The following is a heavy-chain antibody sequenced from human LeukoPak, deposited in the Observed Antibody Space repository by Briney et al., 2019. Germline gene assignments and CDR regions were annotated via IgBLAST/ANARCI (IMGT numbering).Heavy chain of an antibody. CDR3: AKDIGYSNNYYYMDV. CDR1: GFTFNSYG. J-gene: IGHJ6*03. V-gene: IGHV3-30*02. D-gene: IGHD4-11*01. CDR2: IRNDGSNR. Sequence: PGGSLRLSCAASGFTFNSYGMHWVRQAPGKGLEWVAFIRNDGSNRYYADSMKDRLTISRDNSKNTLYLQMNSLRAEDTAVYYCAKDIGYSNNYYYMDVWGKGTTVTVSS.